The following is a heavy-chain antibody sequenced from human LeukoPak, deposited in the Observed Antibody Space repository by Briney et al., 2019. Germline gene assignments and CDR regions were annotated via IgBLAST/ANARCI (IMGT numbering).Heavy chain of an antibody. V-gene: IGHV3-20*04. CDR3: ARGSGSYSTYFDF. CDR2: ISWNGGST. CDR1: GFNFDDYG. J-gene: IGHJ4*02. Sequence: GSLTLSCAASGFNFDDYGMTWVRQAPGEGLEWVSGISWNGGSTGYVDSVKGRFTISRDNANNSLYLQMNSLRGEDTALYYCARGSGSYSTYFDFWGQGTLVTVSS. D-gene: IGHD1-26*01.